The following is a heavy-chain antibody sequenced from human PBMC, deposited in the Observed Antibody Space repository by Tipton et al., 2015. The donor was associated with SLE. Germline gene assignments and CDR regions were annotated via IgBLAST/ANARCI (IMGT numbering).Heavy chain of an antibody. CDR1: GYSISSGYY. CDR3: AREKIGGSYYGYIEY. J-gene: IGHJ4*02. CDR2: IYHSGST. V-gene: IGHV4-38-2*02. Sequence: TLSLTCAVSGYSISSGYYWGWIRQPPGKGLEWIGSIYHSGSTYYNPSLKSRVTISVDTSKNQFSLKLNSVTAADTAIYYCAREKIGGSYYGYIEYWGPGTLVTISS. D-gene: IGHD1-26*01.